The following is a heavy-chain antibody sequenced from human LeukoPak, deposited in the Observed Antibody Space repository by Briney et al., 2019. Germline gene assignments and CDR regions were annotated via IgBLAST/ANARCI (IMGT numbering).Heavy chain of an antibody. V-gene: IGHV3-23*01. Sequence: GGSLRLSCAASGFTFSSYAMSWVRQAPGKGLEWVSAISGSGGSTYYADSVKGRFTISRDNSKNTLYLQMNSLRAEDTAVYYCAKDKVYYDSSGYYSDAFDIWGQGTMVTVFS. D-gene: IGHD3-22*01. CDR3: AKDKVYYDSSGYYSDAFDI. CDR1: GFTFSSYA. CDR2: ISGSGGST. J-gene: IGHJ3*02.